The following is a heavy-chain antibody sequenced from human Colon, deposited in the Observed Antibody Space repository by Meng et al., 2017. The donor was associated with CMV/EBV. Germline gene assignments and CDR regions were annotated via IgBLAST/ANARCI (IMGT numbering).Heavy chain of an antibody. CDR2: ISSVGTYI. J-gene: IGHJ2*01. V-gene: IGHV3-21*01. CDR3: ARERGGNLVATRLDFGL. CDR1: GFPFNNYR. D-gene: IGHD5-12*01. Sequence: GGSLRLSCAGSGFPFNNYRMNWVRLAPGKGLEWVSSISSVGTYISYVDSAKGRFTISRDNANNSLYLQINGLRAEDTAIYYCARERGGNLVATRLDFGLWGRGTLVTVSS.